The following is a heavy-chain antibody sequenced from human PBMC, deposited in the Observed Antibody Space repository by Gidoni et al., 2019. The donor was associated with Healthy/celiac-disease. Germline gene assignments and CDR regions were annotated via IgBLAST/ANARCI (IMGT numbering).Heavy chain of an antibody. CDR2: IYSGGST. CDR1: GFTVCSNY. Sequence: VQLVESGGGLVQPGGSLRLSCAASGFTVCSNYMRWVRQAPGKGLEWVSVIYSGGSTYYADSVKGRFTISRDNSKNTLYLQMNSLRAEDTAVYYCARAGRGTGTTFFYYYYGMDVWGQGTTVTVSS. J-gene: IGHJ6*02. CDR3: ARAGRGTGTTFFYYYYGMDV. D-gene: IGHD1-7*01. V-gene: IGHV3-66*01.